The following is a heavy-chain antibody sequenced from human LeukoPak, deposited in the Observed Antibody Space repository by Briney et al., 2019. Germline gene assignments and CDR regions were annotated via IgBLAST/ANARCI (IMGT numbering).Heavy chain of an antibody. CDR1: GFTFSAYW. V-gene: IGHV3-74*01. Sequence: GGSLRLSCAASGFTFSAYWMHWVRQVPGKGLVWVSRINNDGTATFFADSVKGRFTIDRDNSKNTVYLQMNSLRAEDTAVYYCARDRRALYDSSGYYYVGDAFDIWGQGTMVTVSS. J-gene: IGHJ3*02. CDR2: INNDGTAT. CDR3: ARDRRALYDSSGYYYVGDAFDI. D-gene: IGHD3-22*01.